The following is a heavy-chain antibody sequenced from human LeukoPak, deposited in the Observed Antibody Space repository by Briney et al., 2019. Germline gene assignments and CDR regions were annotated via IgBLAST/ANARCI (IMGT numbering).Heavy chain of an antibody. V-gene: IGHV1-2*02. J-gene: IGHJ4*02. Sequence: PGASVKVSCKASGYIFTGYYMHWVRQAPGQGPEWMGWINPNSGGTNVAQKFQGRVAMTRDTSISTAYMELSRLRSDDTAVYYCARGMYYYGSGSPLDYWGQGTLVTVSS. CDR3: ARGMYYYGSGSPLDY. CDR2: INPNSGGT. D-gene: IGHD3-10*01. CDR1: GYIFTGYY.